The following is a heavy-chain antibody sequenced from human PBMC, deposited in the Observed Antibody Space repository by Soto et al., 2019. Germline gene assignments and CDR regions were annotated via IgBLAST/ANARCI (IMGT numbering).Heavy chain of an antibody. CDR2: ISGSGGSA. CDR1: GFTFTKYA. V-gene: IGHV3-23*01. D-gene: IGHD3-9*01. Sequence: EVQLLQSGGGLVQPGGSLTLSCAASGFTFTKYAMNWVRQAPGKGLEWVSSISGSGGSAYYADSVKGRFTISRDNSKNTLYLSMNSLRAEDTALFFCAKAHTDSYSDNYCDYWGQGTLVSVSS. J-gene: IGHJ4*02. CDR3: AKAHTDSYSDNYCDY.